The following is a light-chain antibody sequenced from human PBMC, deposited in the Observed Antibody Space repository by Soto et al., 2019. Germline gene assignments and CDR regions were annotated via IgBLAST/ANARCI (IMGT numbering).Light chain of an antibody. CDR3: QQYNNLPRT. J-gene: IGKJ4*01. CDR1: QSVSSN. Sequence: ETVMTQSPATLSVSPGEGATLSCRASQSVSSNLVWYQHRPGQAPRLLIYGASTRATDIPARFSGSGSGTEFTLTISSLQSDDYAVSYCQQYNNLPRTFGGGTKVDIK. CDR2: GAS. V-gene: IGKV3-15*01.